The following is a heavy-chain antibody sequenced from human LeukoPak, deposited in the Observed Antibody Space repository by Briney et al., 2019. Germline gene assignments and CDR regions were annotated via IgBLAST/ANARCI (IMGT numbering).Heavy chain of an antibody. J-gene: IGHJ5*02. CDR3: ARVPGVYYDRLTGYGSGWFDP. V-gene: IGHV4-39*07. D-gene: IGHD3-9*01. CDR1: GASISSTPYY. Sequence: SETLSLTCAVSGASISSTPYYWGWIRQPPGKGLEWIGNIYYTGSTYYNASLQSRVTISIDTSKNQFSLKVRSMTAADTAVYYCARVPGVYYDRLTGYGSGWFDPWGQGTLVTVSS. CDR2: IYYTGST.